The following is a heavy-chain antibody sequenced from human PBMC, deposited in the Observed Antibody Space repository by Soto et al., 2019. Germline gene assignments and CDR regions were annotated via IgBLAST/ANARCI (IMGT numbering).Heavy chain of an antibody. Sequence: QVQLVQSGAEVKKPGASVKVSCKASGYTFTSYGISWVRQAPGQGLEWMGWISAYNGNTNYAQKLQGRAPKTPDSPTSTASMELRRLRPDATAVYYCAIDPGFRSYYWGQVTLVTVSS. D-gene: IGHD3-9*01. J-gene: IGHJ4*02. CDR1: GYTFTSYG. V-gene: IGHV1-18*01. CDR3: AIDPGFRSYY. CDR2: ISAYNGNT.